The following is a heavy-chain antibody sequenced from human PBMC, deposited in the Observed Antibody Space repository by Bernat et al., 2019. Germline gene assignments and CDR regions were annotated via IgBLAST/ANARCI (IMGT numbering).Heavy chain of an antibody. J-gene: IGHJ6*03. V-gene: IGHV3-11*05. CDR2: IRSSSSYT. CDR1: GFTFSDYY. Sequence: QVQLVESGGGLVKPGGSLRLSCAASGFTFSDYYMSWIRQAPGKGLDWVSYIRSSSSYTNYADSVKGRFTISRDNAKNSLYLQMNSLRAEDTAVYYCAGGTSTSAPYMDVWGKGTTVTVSS. CDR3: AGGTSTSAPYMDV.